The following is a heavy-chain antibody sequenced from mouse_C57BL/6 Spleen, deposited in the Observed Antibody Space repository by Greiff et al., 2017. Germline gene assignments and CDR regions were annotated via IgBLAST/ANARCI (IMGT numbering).Heavy chain of an antibody. V-gene: IGHV1-69*01. D-gene: IGHD4-1*01. Sequence: VQLQQPGAELVMPGASVKLSCKASGYTFTSYWMHWVKQRPGQGLAWIGEIDPSDSYTTYNQKFKGKSTLTVDKSSSTAYMQLSSLTSEDSAVYYCARNWGDYWGQGTTLTVSS. CDR1: GYTFTSYW. CDR2: IDPSDSYT. CDR3: ARNWGDY. J-gene: IGHJ2*01.